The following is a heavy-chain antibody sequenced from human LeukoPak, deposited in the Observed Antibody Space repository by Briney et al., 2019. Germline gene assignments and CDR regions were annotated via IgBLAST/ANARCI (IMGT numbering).Heavy chain of an antibody. Sequence: PSQTLSLTCAISGDSVSSNSAAWNWIRQSPSRGLEWLGRTYYRSKWYNDYAVSVKSRITINPDTSKNQFSLKLSSVTAADTAVYYCARQGLVPAAIRHGFDPWGQGTLVTVSS. J-gene: IGHJ5*02. CDR2: TYYRSKWYN. D-gene: IGHD2-2*02. CDR1: GDSVSSNSAA. V-gene: IGHV6-1*01. CDR3: ARQGLVPAAIRHGFDP.